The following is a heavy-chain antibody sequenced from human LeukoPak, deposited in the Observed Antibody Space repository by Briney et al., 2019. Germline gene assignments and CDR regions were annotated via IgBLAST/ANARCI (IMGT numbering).Heavy chain of an antibody. J-gene: IGHJ4*02. CDR3: AKWGDYDVLTGYYVSDY. CDR2: ITGSGCNT. Sequence: GASLRLSCAASGFTFSNYAMRWVRHAPGKGLECVSAITGSGCNTYYADSVKRRFTISRDNSKNTVFLQMNSLRAEDTAVYYCAKWGDYDVLTGYYVSDYWGQGTLVTVSS. V-gene: IGHV3-23*01. D-gene: IGHD3-9*01. CDR1: GFTFSNYA.